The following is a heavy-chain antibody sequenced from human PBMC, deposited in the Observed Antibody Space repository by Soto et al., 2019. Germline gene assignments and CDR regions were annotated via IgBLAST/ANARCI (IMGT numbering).Heavy chain of an antibody. J-gene: IGHJ4*02. D-gene: IGHD2-2*01. CDR1: GFTFSNSW. CDR3: TTGKSRNYFDF. Sequence: VQLVESGGGLVKPGGSLRLSCATSGFTFSNSWMTWVRQAPGKGLEWVGRIKSKTDAGTPEYAAPVKGRFIISRDDSKNTLYVQMNILKSEDPAVYYCTTGKSRNYFDFWGQGTLVAVSS. CDR2: IKSKTDAGTP. V-gene: IGHV3-15*01.